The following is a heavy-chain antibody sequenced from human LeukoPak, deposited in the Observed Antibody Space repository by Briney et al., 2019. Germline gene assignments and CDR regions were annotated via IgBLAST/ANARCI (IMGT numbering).Heavy chain of an antibody. CDR1: GFTFSSYD. CDR2: ISYDGSNK. CDR3: ARDTLLHSAYYFDY. Sequence: PGGSLRLSCAASGFTFSSYDMHWVRQAPGKGLEWVAVISYDGSNKYYADSVKGRFTISRDNSKNTLYLQMNSLRAEDTAVYYCARDTLLHSAYYFDYWGQGTLVTVSS. V-gene: IGHV3-30-3*01. J-gene: IGHJ4*02. D-gene: IGHD2-15*01.